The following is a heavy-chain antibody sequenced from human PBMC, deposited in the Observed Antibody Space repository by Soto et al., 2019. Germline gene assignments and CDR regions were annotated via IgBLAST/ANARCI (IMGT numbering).Heavy chain of an antibody. V-gene: IGHV1-69*12. CDR1: GGTFSSYA. J-gene: IGHJ6*02. D-gene: IGHD5-18*01. CDR2: IIPIFGTA. Sequence: QVQLVQSGAEVKKPGSSVKVSCKASGGTFSSYAISWVRQAPGQGLEWMGGIIPIFGTANYAQKFQGRVTITADESTSTAYMELSSLRSEDTAVYYCARDVDTAMDTPKEKYYYYGMDVWGQGTTVTVSS. CDR3: ARDVDTAMDTPKEKYYYYGMDV.